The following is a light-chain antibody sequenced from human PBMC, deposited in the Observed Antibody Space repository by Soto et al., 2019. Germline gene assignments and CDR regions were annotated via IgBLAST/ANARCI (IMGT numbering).Light chain of an antibody. V-gene: IGKV3-20*01. CDR1: QYVSSSY. Sequence: EIVLTQSPGTLSLSPGERATLSCRASQYVSSSYLAWYQQSPGQAPRLLVYGASIRATDIPDRFSGSGSGTDVPLPISRLEPEDFAVYYCQQYGSSPPATFGQGTKLEIK. CDR2: GAS. J-gene: IGKJ2*01. CDR3: QQYGSSPPAT.